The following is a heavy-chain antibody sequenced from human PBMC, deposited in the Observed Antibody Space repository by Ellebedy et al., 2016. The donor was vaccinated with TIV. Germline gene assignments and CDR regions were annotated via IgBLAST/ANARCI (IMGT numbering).Heavy chain of an antibody. J-gene: IGHJ4*02. V-gene: IGHV3-23*01. Sequence: GESLKISCAASGFTFSSYAMSWVRQAPGKGLDWVSTISNTGSRTYYADSVEGRFIISRDNSKRTLYLQMNSLRAEDTAVYYCAKGRGGGSDSSAPRYYFDYWGLGTLVTVSS. D-gene: IGHD3-22*01. CDR1: GFTFSSYA. CDR3: AKGRGGGSDSSAPRYYFDY. CDR2: ISNTGSRT.